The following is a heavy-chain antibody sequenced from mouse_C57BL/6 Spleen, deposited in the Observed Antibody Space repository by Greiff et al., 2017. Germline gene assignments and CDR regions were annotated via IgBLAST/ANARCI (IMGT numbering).Heavy chain of an antibody. CDR2: ISSGGSYT. V-gene: IGHV5-6*02. CDR3: ARPSYGGAMDY. D-gene: IGHD1-1*01. Sequence: DVMLVESGGDLVKPGGSLKLSCAASGFTFSSYGMSWVRQTPDKRLEWVATISSGGSYTYYPDSVKGRFTISRDNAKNTLYLQMSSLKSEDTAMYYCARPSYGGAMDYWGQGTSVTVSS. J-gene: IGHJ4*01. CDR1: GFTFSSYG.